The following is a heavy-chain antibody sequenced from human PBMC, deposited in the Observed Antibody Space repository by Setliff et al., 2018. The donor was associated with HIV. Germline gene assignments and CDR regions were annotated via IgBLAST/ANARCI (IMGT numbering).Heavy chain of an antibody. CDR1: GGTFSSYG. Sequence: GASVKVSCKASGGTFSSYGNNWVRQAPGQGLEWMGGIIPMFGTANYAQKFQGRVTITADESTSTVYMELTRLRSEDTAVYYCARTLGYCSGGSCYLDYWGQGTLVTVSS. J-gene: IGHJ4*02. V-gene: IGHV1-69*13. D-gene: IGHD2-15*01. CDR3: ARTLGYCSGGSCYLDY. CDR2: IIPMFGTA.